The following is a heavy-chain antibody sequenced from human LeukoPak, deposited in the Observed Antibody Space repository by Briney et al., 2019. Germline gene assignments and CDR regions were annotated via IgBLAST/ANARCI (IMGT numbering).Heavy chain of an antibody. CDR1: GFTFSSNA. J-gene: IGHJ4*02. CDR2: ISYDGSNK. V-gene: IGHV3-30-3*02. CDR3: AKNRGPVVIGD. Sequence: GGSLRLSCAASGFTFSSNAMHWVRQAPGKGLEWVAVISYDGSNKYYADSVKGRFSISRDNSKNTLYLQMNSLRAEDTAVYYCAKNRGPVVIGDWGQGTLVTVSS. D-gene: IGHD3-22*01.